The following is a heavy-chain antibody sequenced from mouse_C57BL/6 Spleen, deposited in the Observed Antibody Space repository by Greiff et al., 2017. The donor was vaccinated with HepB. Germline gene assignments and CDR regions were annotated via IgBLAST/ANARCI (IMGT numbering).Heavy chain of an antibody. J-gene: IGHJ2*01. CDR2: ISDGGSYT. CDR3: ARDRDSSGYFDY. Sequence: EVKVVESGGGLVKPGGSLKLSCAASGFTFSSYAMSWVRQTPEKRLEWVATISDGGSYTYYPDNVKGRFTISRDNAKNNLYLQMSHLKSEDTAMYYCARDRDSSGYFDYWGQGTTLTVSS. D-gene: IGHD3-2*02. V-gene: IGHV5-4*01. CDR1: GFTFSSYA.